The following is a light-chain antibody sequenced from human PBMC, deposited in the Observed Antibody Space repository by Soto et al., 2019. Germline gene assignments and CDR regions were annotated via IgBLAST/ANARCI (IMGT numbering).Light chain of an antibody. J-gene: IGLJ2*01. Sequence: QSALTQPASVSGSPGQSITISCTGTSSDVGSYNLVSWYQQHPGKAPKLMIYEGSKRPSGVSNRFSGSKSGNTASLTISGFQAGDEGGYYCCSYAGSSPFVVFGGATKVTVL. CDR3: CSYAGSSPFVV. V-gene: IGLV2-23*03. CDR2: EGS. CDR1: SSDVGSYNL.